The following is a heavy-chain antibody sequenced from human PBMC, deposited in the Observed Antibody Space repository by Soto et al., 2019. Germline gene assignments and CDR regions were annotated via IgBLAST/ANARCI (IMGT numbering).Heavy chain of an antibody. D-gene: IGHD6-19*01. CDR3: AKDLSGWYAEDYYGMDV. CDR1: GFTFDDYT. V-gene: IGHV3-43*01. J-gene: IGHJ6*02. Sequence: EVQLVESGGVAVQPGGSLRLSCAASGFTFDDYTMHWVRQAPGKGLEWVSLISWDGGSTYYADSVKGRFTISRDNSKNSLYLQMNSLRTEDTALYYCAKDLSGWYAEDYYGMDVWGQGTTVTVSS. CDR2: ISWDGGST.